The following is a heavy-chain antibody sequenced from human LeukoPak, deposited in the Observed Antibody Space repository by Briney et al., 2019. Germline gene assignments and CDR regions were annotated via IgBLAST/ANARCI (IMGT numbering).Heavy chain of an antibody. V-gene: IGHV1-46*01. D-gene: IGHD2-15*01. CDR3: ARDRCSGGSCYPEYFQH. Sequence: ASVKVSCKASGYTFTSYYMHWVRQAPGQGLEWMGMINPSGGSTSYAQKFQGRVTMTRDTSTSTVYMELSSLRSEDTAVYYCARDRCSGGSCYPEYFQHWGQGTLVTVSS. CDR2: INPSGGST. CDR1: GYTFTSYY. J-gene: IGHJ1*01.